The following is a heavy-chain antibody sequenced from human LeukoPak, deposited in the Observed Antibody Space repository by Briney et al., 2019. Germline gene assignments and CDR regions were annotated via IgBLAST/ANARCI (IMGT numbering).Heavy chain of an antibody. CDR1: GYTFTSYG. CDR2: ISAYSGNT. CDR3: ARGLSRHDC. Sequence: ASVKVSCKASGYTFTSYGISWVRQAPGQGLEWMGWISAYSGNTNYAQKLQGRVTMTRDTSTSTVYMELSSLRSEDTAVYYCARGLSRHDCWGQGTLVTVSS. V-gene: IGHV1-18*01. J-gene: IGHJ4*02.